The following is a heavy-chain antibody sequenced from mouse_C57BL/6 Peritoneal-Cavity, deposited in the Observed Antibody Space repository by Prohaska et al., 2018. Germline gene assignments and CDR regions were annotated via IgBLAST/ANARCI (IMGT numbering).Heavy chain of an antibody. Sequence: EVQLLETGGGLVQPGGSRGLSCEGSGFTFSGFWMRWVRQTPGKTLEWIGDINSDGSAINYAPSRKDRFTIFRDNDKSTLYLQMSNVRSEDTATYFCMRYGSYWYFDVWGTGTTVTVSS. V-gene: IGHV11-2*01. CDR3: MRYGSYWYFDV. CDR1: GFTFSGFW. CDR2: INSDGSAI. D-gene: IGHD4-1*01. J-gene: IGHJ1*03.